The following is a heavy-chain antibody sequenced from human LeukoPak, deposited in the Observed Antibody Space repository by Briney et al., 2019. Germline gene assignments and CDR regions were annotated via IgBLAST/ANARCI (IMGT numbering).Heavy chain of an antibody. Sequence: PSETLSLTCTVSGGSINNYYWSWIRQPAGKGLEWIGRIYTRGSTNYNPTLKSRVTMSVDTSKNQFSLKLSSVTAADTAVYYCARGRYCSADICSGGDAFDIWGQGTMVSVSS. J-gene: IGHJ3*02. CDR1: GGSINNYY. D-gene: IGHD2-15*01. CDR3: ARGRYCSADICSGGDAFDI. CDR2: IYTRGST. V-gene: IGHV4-4*07.